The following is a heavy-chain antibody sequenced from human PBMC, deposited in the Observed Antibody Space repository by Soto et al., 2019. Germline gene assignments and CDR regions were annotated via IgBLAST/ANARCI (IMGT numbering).Heavy chain of an antibody. CDR2: IYHSGST. Sequence: SETLPLTCTVSCDTVSSGGDCLRCIRQPPGKGLEWIGYIYHSGSTTYNPSLKSRVTMSIDTSKNQFSLKLSSVTAADTALYYCARHRDIVVSPFDSWGQGTLVTVSS. V-gene: IGHV4-61*08. CDR1: CDTVSSGGDC. D-gene: IGHD2-15*01. J-gene: IGHJ4*02. CDR3: ARHRDIVVSPFDS.